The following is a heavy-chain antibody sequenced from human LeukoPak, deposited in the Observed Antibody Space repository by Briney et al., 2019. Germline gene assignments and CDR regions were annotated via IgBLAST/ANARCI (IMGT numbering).Heavy chain of an antibody. V-gene: IGHV3-66*01. CDR1: GFTVSSNY. CDR2: IYSGGST. CDR3: ARVDGDDAFDY. J-gene: IGHJ4*02. Sequence: PGGSLRLSCAASGFTVSSNYMSWVRQAPGKGLEWVSVIYSGGSTYYADSVKGRFTISRDNSKNTLYLQMNSLRAEDTAVYYCARVDGDDAFDYWGQGTLVTVSS. D-gene: IGHD2-21*02.